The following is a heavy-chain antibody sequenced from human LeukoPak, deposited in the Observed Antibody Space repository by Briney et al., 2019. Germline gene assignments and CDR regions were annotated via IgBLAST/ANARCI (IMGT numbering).Heavy chain of an antibody. D-gene: IGHD1-26*01. V-gene: IGHV3-48*03. CDR2: IGASGSII. CDR1: GFTFSNYK. Sequence: GGSLRLSCAASGFTFSNYKMNWVRQAQGRGRGGVSYIGASGSIIFYGDSVKGRFTLSRDNAKNSLYLQMNSLRAEDTGVYYCARESGSDYEESFLRYWGQGILVTVSS. CDR3: ARESGSDYEESFLRY. J-gene: IGHJ4*02.